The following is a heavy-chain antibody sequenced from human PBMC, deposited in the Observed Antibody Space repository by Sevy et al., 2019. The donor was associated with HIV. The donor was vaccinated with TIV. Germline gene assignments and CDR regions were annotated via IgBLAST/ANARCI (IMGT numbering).Heavy chain of an antibody. V-gene: IGHV4-34*01. CDR1: DGSFSGYY. J-gene: IGHJ5*02. CDR2: INESGIT. Sequence: SETLSLTCAVHDGSFSGYYWNWIRQLPGKGLEWIGEINESGITYYNPSLKSRVTIAVDTCKKQFSLKLDSVTSADTAVYFCARSPPVVVVPGAPSWFDPWGQGTLVTVSS. CDR3: ARSPPVVVVPGAPSWFDP. D-gene: IGHD2-2*01.